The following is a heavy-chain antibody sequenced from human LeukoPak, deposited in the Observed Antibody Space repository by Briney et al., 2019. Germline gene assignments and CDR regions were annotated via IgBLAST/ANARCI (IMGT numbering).Heavy chain of an antibody. CDR3: ATSFASSSWYRNWFDP. V-gene: IGHV4-34*01. J-gene: IGHJ5*02. CDR2: INHSGST. D-gene: IGHD6-13*01. CDR1: GGSFSGYY. Sequence: PSETLSLTCAVYGGSFSGYYWSWIRQPPGKGLEWIGEINHSGSTNYNPSLKSRVTISVDTSKNQFSLKLSPVTAADTAVYYCATSFASSSWYRNWFDPWGQGTLVTVSS.